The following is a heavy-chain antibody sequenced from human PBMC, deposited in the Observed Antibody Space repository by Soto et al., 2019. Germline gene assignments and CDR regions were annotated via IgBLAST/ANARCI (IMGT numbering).Heavy chain of an antibody. CDR2: IKQDGSEK. D-gene: IGHD3-3*01. V-gene: IGHV3-7*01. CDR1: GFTFSSYW. Sequence: EVQLVESGGGLVQPGGSLRLSCAASGFTFSSYWMSWVRQAPGKGLEWVDNIKQDGSEKYYVDSVKGRFTISRDNAKNSLYLQMNSLRADDMAVYCCGRRVLVTYYYYYMDVWGKGTTVTVSS. CDR3: GRRVLVTYYYYYMDV. J-gene: IGHJ6*03.